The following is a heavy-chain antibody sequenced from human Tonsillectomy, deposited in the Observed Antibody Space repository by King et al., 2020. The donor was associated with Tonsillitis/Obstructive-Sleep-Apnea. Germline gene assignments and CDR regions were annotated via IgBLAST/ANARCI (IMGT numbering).Heavy chain of an antibody. CDR1: GGSVNSASYY. D-gene: IGHD3-22*01. V-gene: IGHV4-61*01. Sequence: VQLQESGPGLVKPSETLSLTCTVSGGSVNSASYYWGWIRQPPGKGLEWIGYIFYSGSTNSNPSLKSRVTMSVDASKNQFSLNLSSVTAADTAVYYCARFLPYDGSAYRRWFDPWGQGTLVTVSS. CDR2: IFYSGST. CDR3: ARFLPYDGSAYRRWFDP. J-gene: IGHJ5*02.